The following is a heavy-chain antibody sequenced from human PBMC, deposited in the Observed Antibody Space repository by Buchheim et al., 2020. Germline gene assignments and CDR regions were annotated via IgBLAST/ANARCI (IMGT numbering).Heavy chain of an antibody. D-gene: IGHD6-19*01. Sequence: EVQLLESGGGLVQPGGSLRLSCAASGFTFSSYAMSWVRQAPGKGLEWVSAISGSGGSTYYADSVKGRFTILRDNSKNTLYLQMNSLRAEDTAVYYCAKDRSSGWYWGQYGMDVWGQGTT. V-gene: IGHV3-23*01. J-gene: IGHJ6*02. CDR3: AKDRSSGWYWGQYGMDV. CDR2: ISGSGGST. CDR1: GFTFSSYA.